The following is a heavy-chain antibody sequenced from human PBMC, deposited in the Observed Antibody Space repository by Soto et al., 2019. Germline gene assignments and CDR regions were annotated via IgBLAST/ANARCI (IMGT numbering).Heavy chain of an antibody. CDR1: GFTFSNAW. D-gene: IGHD3-3*01. V-gene: IGHV3-15*01. Sequence: EVQLVESGGGLVKPGGSLRLSCAASGFTFSNAWMSWVRQAPGKGLEWVGRIKSKTDGGTTDYAAPVKGRFTISRDDSKNTLYLQMNSLKTEDTAVYYCTTEYDFWSGYYPPYFDYWGQGTLVTVSS. CDR3: TTEYDFWSGYYPPYFDY. J-gene: IGHJ4*02. CDR2: IKSKTDGGTT.